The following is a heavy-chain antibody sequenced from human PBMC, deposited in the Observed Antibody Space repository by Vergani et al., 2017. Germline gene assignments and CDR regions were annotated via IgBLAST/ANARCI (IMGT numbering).Heavy chain of an antibody. CDR2: ISYDGSNK. CDR1: GFTFSSYA. D-gene: IGHD1-26*01. Sequence: QVQLVESGGGVVQPGRSLRLSCAASGFTFSSYAMHWVRQAPGKGLEWVAVISYDGSNKYYADSVKGRFTISRDNSKNTLYLQMNSLRAEDTAVYYCAKDLLKWELLGGFDYWGQGTLVTVSS. CDR3: AKDLLKWELLGGFDY. V-gene: IGHV3-30*04. J-gene: IGHJ4*02.